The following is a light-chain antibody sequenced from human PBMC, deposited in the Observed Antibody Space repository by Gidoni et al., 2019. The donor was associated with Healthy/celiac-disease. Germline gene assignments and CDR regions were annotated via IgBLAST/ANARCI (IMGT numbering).Light chain of an antibody. CDR3: QQSYSTLGT. V-gene: IGKV1-39*01. CDR2: AAS. CDR1: QSISSY. J-gene: IGKJ3*01. Sequence: DIQMTQSPASLSASVGDRVTITCRASQSISSYFNWYQQKPGKAPKLLIYAASSLQSGVPSRFRCSGSWTDFTLTISSLQPEDFATYHCQQSYSTLGTFGPGTKVDIK.